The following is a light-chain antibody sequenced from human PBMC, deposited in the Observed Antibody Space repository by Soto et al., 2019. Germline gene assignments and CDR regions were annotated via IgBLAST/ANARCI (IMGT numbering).Light chain of an antibody. Sequence: EIVLTQSPGTLSLSPGERATLSCRASQSVSSSYLAWYQQKPGQAPRLLIYGASSRATGIPDRFSGSGSGTDFTLTISRLEPEDFAVYYCQQYGSPPSKTFGQGTKVDIK. J-gene: IGKJ1*01. CDR1: QSVSSSY. CDR2: GAS. V-gene: IGKV3-20*01. CDR3: QQYGSPPSKT.